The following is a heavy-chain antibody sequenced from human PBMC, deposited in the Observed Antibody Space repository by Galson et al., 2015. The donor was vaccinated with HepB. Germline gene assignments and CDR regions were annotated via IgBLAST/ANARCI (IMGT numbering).Heavy chain of an antibody. CDR2: INPNSGGT. Sequence: SVKVSCKASGYTFTGYYMHWVRQAPGQGLEWMGWINPNSGGTNYAQKFQGRVTMTRDTSISTAYMELSRLRSDDTAVYYCARGSLSSGGANFDYWGQGTLVTVFS. J-gene: IGHJ4*02. CDR3: ARGSLSSGGANFDY. CDR1: GYTFTGYY. D-gene: IGHD6-19*01. V-gene: IGHV1-2*02.